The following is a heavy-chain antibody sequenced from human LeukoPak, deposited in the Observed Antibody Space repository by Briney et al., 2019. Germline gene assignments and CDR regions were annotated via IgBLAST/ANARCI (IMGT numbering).Heavy chain of an antibody. Sequence: GESLKISCKGSGDSFTSYWIGWVRQMPGKGLEWMGIIYPGDSDTRYSPSFQGQVTISADKSISTAYLQWSSLKASDTAMYYCARLGIAVAGPGGFDYWGQGTLVTVSS. CDR3: ARLGIAVAGPGGFDY. CDR1: GDSFTSYW. V-gene: IGHV5-51*01. CDR2: IYPGDSDT. D-gene: IGHD6-19*01. J-gene: IGHJ4*02.